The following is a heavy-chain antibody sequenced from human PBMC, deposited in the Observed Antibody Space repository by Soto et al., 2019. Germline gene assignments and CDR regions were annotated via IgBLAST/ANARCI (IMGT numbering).Heavy chain of an antibody. CDR2: MNPNSGNT. CDR3: ARDGVVVPAAMESFDY. J-gene: IGHJ4*02. Sequence: GASVKVSCKASGYTFTSYDINWVRQGTGHGLEWMGWMNPNSGNTGYAQRFQGRVNMTRNTSISTAYMELSSLRSEDTAVYYCARDGVVVPAAMESFDYWGQGTLVTVSS. CDR1: GYTFTSYD. V-gene: IGHV1-8*01. D-gene: IGHD2-2*01.